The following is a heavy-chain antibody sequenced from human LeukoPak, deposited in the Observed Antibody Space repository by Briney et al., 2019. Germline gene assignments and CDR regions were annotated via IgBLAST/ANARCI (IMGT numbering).Heavy chain of an antibody. D-gene: IGHD3-10*01. Sequence: SVKVSCKASGCTFSSYAISWVRQAPGQGLEWMGGIIPIFGTANYAQKFQGRVTITADTSASTAYMELSSLRSEDTAVYYCARGITMVRGALDYWGQGTLVTVSS. CDR2: IIPIFGTA. CDR3: ARGITMVRGALDY. CDR1: GCTFSSYA. J-gene: IGHJ4*02. V-gene: IGHV1-69*06.